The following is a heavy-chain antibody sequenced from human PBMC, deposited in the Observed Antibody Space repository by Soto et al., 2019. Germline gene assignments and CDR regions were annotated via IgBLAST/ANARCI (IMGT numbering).Heavy chain of an antibody. D-gene: IGHD3-3*01. J-gene: IGHJ4*02. Sequence: GGSLRLSCAASGFTFSSYAMHWVRQAPGKGLEYVSAISSNGGSTYYANSVKGRFTISRDNSKNTLYLQMGSLRAEDMAVYYCARAIFSTYYDFWSGYYTDYWGQGTLVTVSS. CDR3: ARAIFSTYYDFWSGYYTDY. CDR2: ISSNGGST. V-gene: IGHV3-64*01. CDR1: GFTFSSYA.